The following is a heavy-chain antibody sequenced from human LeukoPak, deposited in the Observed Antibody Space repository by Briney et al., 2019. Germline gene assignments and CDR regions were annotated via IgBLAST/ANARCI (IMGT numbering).Heavy chain of an antibody. J-gene: IGHJ6*02. CDR3: ARGGLDV. Sequence: ASVKVSCKASGYTFTGYYIHWVRQAPGQGLERMGQINPNNGDADYAQKFQGRVAMTWDTSINTAYMELSRLRSDDKAVYYCARGGLDVWGQGTTVTVSS. CDR2: INPNNGDA. V-gene: IGHV1-2*06. CDR1: GYTFTGYY.